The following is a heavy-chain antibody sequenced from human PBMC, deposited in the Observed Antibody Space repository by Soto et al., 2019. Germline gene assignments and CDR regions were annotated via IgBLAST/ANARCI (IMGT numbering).Heavy chain of an antibody. D-gene: IGHD3-16*02. CDR1: GGTFSSYA. CDR2: IIPIFGTA. CDR3: ATHDFMFAGVIVGPDY. V-gene: IGHV1-69*13. Sequence: GASVKVSCKASGGTFSSYAISWVRQAPGQGLEWMGGIIPIFGTANYAQKFQGRVTITADESTSTAYMELSSLRSEDTAVYYCATHDFMFAGVIVGPDYWGQGTLVTVSS. J-gene: IGHJ4*02.